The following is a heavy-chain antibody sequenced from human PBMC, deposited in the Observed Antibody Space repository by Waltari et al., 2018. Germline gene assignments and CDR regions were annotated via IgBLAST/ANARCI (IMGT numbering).Heavy chain of an antibody. CDR1: GGTFSSYT. CDR2: IIPILGIA. J-gene: IGHJ5*02. V-gene: IGHV1-69*02. Sequence: QVQLVQSGAEVKKPGSSVKVSCKASGGTFSSYTISWVRQAPGQGLEWMGRIIPILGIANYAQKFQGRVTITADESTSTAYMELSSLRSEDTAVYYCARGGYHNWFDPWGQGTLSPSPQ. D-gene: IGHD1-26*01. CDR3: ARGGYHNWFDP.